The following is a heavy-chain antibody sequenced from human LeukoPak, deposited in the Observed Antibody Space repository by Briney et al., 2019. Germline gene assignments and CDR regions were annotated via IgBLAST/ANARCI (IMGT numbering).Heavy chain of an antibody. CDR2: ISSTGSPR. Sequence: SGGSLRLSCAASGFIFSSYEMNWVRQAPGKGLEWVSYISSTGSPRHYADSVKGRFTISRVNAKNSLYLQMNSLRAEDTAVYYCARVGQQLADYWGQGTLVTVSS. CDR1: GFIFSSYE. J-gene: IGHJ4*02. V-gene: IGHV3-48*03. CDR3: ARVGQQLADY. D-gene: IGHD6-13*01.